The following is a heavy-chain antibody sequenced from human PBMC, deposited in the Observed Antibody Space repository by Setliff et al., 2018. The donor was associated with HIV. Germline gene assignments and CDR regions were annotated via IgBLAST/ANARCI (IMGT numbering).Heavy chain of an antibody. CDR1: GYTFNNYG. D-gene: IGHD6-19*01. CDR2: INTHSGYT. CDR3: ARGSCSGCYLSDY. Sequence: ASVKVSCKASGYTFNNYGISWVRQAPGQGLEWMGWINTHSGYTNYAQNVQGRVTVTMDTSANTAYMELSSLRSEDTAVYYCARGSCSGCYLSDYWGLGTLVTVSS. J-gene: IGHJ4*02. V-gene: IGHV1-18*01.